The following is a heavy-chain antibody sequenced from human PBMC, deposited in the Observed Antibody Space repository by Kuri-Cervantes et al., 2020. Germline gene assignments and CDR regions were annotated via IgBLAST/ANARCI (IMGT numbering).Heavy chain of an antibody. CDR1: GFSLSNARMG. Sequence: SGPTLVKPTETLTLTCTVSGFSLSNARMGVSWIRQPPGKALEWLAHIDWDDDKYYSTSLKTRLTISKDTSKNQVVLTMTNMDPVDTATYYCARIPSYYGQSGMDVWGQGTTVTVSS. CDR2: IDWDDDK. V-gene: IGHV2-70*01. J-gene: IGHJ6*02. CDR3: ARIPSYYGQSGMDV. D-gene: IGHD1-26*01.